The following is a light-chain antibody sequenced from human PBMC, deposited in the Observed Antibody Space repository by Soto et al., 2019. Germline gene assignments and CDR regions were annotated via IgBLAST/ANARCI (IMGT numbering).Light chain of an antibody. CDR1: QTITTE. Sequence: DSVFTHAPATLSLSPGEISTLSCRAIQTITTELACYQQKPGQPPRLLIYDASNRATGIPARFSGSGSGTDFTLTISSLEPDDFVVYYCQQRHSWPRTFGQGTKVDI. CDR2: DAS. CDR3: QQRHSWPRT. J-gene: IGKJ1*01. V-gene: IGKV3-11*01.